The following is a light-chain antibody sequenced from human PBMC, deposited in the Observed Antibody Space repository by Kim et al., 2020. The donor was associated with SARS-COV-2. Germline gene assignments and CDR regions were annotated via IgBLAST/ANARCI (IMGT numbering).Light chain of an antibody. Sequence: QPALTQPASVSGSPGQSITISCTGTSSDIGAYNYVSWYQQHPGKAPKLMIYDVTNRPSGVSNRFSGSKSGNTASLTISGLQAEDEADYYCSSYTAKTSLVFGGGTQLTVL. CDR3: SSYTAKTSLV. CDR2: DVT. J-gene: IGLJ3*02. V-gene: IGLV2-14*03. CDR1: SSDIGAYNY.